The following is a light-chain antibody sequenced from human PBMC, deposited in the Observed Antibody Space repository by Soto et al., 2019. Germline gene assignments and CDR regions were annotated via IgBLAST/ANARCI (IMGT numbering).Light chain of an antibody. CDR2: SAS. J-gene: IGKJ3*01. CDR1: QDIHVF. V-gene: IGKV1-9*01. Sequence: DIQLTQSPSFLSASEGDRVTITCRASQDIHVFLSWYQHKPGKAPSPLIDSASTLQSGVPSRFSGSRSGTEFTLTISSLQTEDIATYYCQKFNNYPLIFGPGTKVDIK. CDR3: QKFNNYPLI.